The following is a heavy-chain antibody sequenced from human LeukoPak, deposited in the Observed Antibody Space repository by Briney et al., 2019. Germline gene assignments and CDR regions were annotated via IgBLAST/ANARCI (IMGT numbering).Heavy chain of an antibody. CDR3: ARGGSGYADY. CDR2: IYSSGST. J-gene: IGHJ4*02. D-gene: IGHD5-12*01. V-gene: IGHV4-61*02. CDR1: GGSISSGTFY. Sequence: SETLSLTCTVSGGSISSGTFYWSWIRQPAGKGLEWIGRIYSSGSTNYNPSLKSRVTISVDTSKNQFSLRLRSVTAADTAVYYCARGGSGYADYWGQGTLVTVSS.